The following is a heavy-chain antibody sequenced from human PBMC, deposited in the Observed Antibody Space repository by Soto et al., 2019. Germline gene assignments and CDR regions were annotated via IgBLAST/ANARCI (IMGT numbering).Heavy chain of an antibody. D-gene: IGHD2-15*01. J-gene: IGHJ4*02. CDR1: GFTFSSCW. V-gene: IGHV3-74*01. Sequence: EVQLVEAGGGSVQPGGSLRLSCEGSGFTFSSCWMHWVRQAPGKGLVWVACINRDGSSTTYGDPVKGRLTISRDNAKNTLYLQMNSLRAEDTALYYCVRGAAAFAGADYWGQGTLVSVSS. CDR3: VRGAAAFAGADY. CDR2: INRDGSST.